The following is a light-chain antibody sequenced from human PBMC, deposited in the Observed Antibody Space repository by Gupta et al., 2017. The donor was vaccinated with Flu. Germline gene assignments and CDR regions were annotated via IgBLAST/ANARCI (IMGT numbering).Light chain of an antibody. V-gene: IGLV3-21*03. J-gene: IGLJ3*02. CDR3: QVWDSSSDHSV. Sequence: SYVLTQPPSESVAPGKTARFTCGGNNIGSKSVHWYRQKSGQAPVLVVVDECDRPSGIPERFSASNAGNKATLTISRVEAGDEADDYCQVWDSSSDHSVFGGGTRLTVL. CDR1: NIGSKS. CDR2: DEC.